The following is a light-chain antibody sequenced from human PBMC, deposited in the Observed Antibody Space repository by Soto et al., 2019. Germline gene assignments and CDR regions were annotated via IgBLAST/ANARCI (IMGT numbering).Light chain of an antibody. CDR1: SSNIGSYY. Sequence: QSVLTQPPSASGTPGQRVTISCSGSSSNIGSYYVYWYQHLPGTAPKLLIHSNNQRPSGVPDRFSGSKSGTSASLAISGLRSEDAADDYCAAWDDSLSGPVFGNGTKVTV. CDR2: SNN. J-gene: IGLJ1*01. V-gene: IGLV1-47*02. CDR3: AAWDDSLSGPV.